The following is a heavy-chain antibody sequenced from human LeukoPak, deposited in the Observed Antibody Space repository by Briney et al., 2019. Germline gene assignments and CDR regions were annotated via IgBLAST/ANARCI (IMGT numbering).Heavy chain of an antibody. J-gene: IGHJ4*02. CDR3: ARDIPYYYDSSGYFHFDY. D-gene: IGHD3-22*01. CDR1: GYTFTSYD. Sequence: ASVKVSCKASGYTFTSYDINWVRQATGQGLEWMGWISAYNGNTNYAQKLQGRVTMTTDTSTSTAYMELRSLRSDDTAVYYCARDIPYYYDSSGYFHFDYWGQGTLVTVSS. CDR2: ISAYNGNT. V-gene: IGHV1-18*01.